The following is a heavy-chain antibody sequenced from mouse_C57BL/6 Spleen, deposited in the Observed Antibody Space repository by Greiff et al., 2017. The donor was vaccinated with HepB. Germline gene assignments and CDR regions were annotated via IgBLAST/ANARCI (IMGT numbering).Heavy chain of an antibody. D-gene: IGHD6-1*01. Sequence: EVKLEESGPGLVKPSQSLSLTCSVTGYSITSGYYWNWIRQFPGNKLEWMGYISYDGSNNYNPSLKNRISITRDTSKIQFFLKLNSVTTEDTATYYCASSHWYFDVWGTGTTVTVSS. CDR1: GYSITSGYY. CDR2: ISYDGSN. J-gene: IGHJ1*03. V-gene: IGHV3-6*01. CDR3: ASSHWYFDV.